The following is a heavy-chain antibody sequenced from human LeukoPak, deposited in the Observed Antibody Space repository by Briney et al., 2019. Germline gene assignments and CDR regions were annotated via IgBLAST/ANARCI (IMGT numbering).Heavy chain of an antibody. J-gene: IGHJ2*01. CDR2: INSAGKA. CDR1: GFTVSSNY. CDR3: ARSQGGTMSLRHFDL. Sequence: QPGGSLRLSCAASGFTVSSNYMNWVRQAPGKGLEWVSVINSAGKAYYSDSVKGRFSISRDNSKNMLYLQMNSLRAEDTAVYYCARSQGGTMSLRHFDLWGRGTLVTVSS. D-gene: IGHD3-22*01. V-gene: IGHV3-53*01.